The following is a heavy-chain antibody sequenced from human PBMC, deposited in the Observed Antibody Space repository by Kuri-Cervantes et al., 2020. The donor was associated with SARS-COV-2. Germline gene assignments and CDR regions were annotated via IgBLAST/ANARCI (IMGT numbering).Heavy chain of an antibody. CDR1: GGSISSYY. J-gene: IGHJ6*03. CDR3: ARYSSSSSHYYYYMDV. CDR2: IYTSGST. V-gene: IGHV4-4*07. D-gene: IGHD6-6*01. Sequence: GSLRLSCTVSGGSISSYYWSWIRQPAGKGLEWIGRIYTSGSTNHNPSLKSRVTMSVDTSKNQFSLKLSSVTAADTAVYYCARYSSSSSHYYYYMDVWGKGTTVTVSS.